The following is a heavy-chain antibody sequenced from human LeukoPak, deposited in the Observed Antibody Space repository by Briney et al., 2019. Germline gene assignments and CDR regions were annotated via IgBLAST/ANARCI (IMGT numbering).Heavy chain of an antibody. CDR3: VKDWRDDSNCGSDCLQY. V-gene: IGHV3-23*01. CDR2: ISVSGGGR. J-gene: IGHJ4*02. CDR1: GFTFSTYA. Sequence: GGSLRLSCVASGFTFSTYAMTWVRQAPGKGLEWVSSISVSGGGRYYADSVRGRFTISRDNSKNTLYLHMNSLRGEDTAVYYCVKDWRDDSNCGSDCLQYWGQGTLVTVSS. D-gene: IGHD2-21*02.